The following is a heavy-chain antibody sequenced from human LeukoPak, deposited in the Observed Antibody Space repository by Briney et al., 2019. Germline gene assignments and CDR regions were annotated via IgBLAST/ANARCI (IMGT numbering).Heavy chain of an antibody. D-gene: IGHD6-13*01. V-gene: IGHV3-21*01. CDR3: AREGAAAGTEAFDI. CDR1: GFTFSSYS. Sequence: RGSLRLSCAASGFTFSSYSMNWVRQAPGKGLEWVSSISSSSSYIYYADSVKGRFTISRDNAKNSLYLQMNSLRAEDTAVYYCAREGAAAGTEAFDIWGQGTMVTVSS. CDR2: ISSSSSYI. J-gene: IGHJ3*02.